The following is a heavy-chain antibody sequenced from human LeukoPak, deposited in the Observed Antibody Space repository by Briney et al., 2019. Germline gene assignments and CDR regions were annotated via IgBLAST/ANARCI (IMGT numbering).Heavy chain of an antibody. J-gene: IGHJ4*02. D-gene: IGHD2-15*01. CDR3: AKGDCSGGSCYSPFDY. Sequence: PGWSLPLSCPASGCTFSRYALSWVRQAPGRGLEWVSGIHGSGGSTYYADSVKGRFTIARDNSKNSLYLQMNSLRAEDTAVYYCAKGDCSGGSCYSPFDYWGQGTLVTVSS. CDR1: GCTFSRYA. CDR2: IHGSGGST. V-gene: IGHV3-23*01.